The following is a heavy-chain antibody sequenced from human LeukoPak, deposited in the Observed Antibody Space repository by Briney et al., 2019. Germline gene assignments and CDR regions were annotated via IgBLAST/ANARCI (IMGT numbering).Heavy chain of an antibody. CDR2: INRRGHT. Sequence: GGSLRLACAASGFTFDRFTIHWVRQTPGKGLEWVSLINRRGHTFYADSVKGRFTISRDNSRNSVFLQMNSLRPEDTALYHCAKEVDCPSDCLFFHSWGQGTLVTVSS. CDR3: AKEVDCPSDCLFFHS. J-gene: IGHJ4*02. D-gene: IGHD2-21*02. CDR1: GFTFDRFT. V-gene: IGHV3-43*01.